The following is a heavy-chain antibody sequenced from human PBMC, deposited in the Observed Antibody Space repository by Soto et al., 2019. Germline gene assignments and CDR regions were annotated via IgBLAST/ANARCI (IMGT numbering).Heavy chain of an antibody. CDR3: ARGRNHYGSGSYYFSRLGWFGP. V-gene: IGHV4-34*01. J-gene: IGHJ5*02. D-gene: IGHD3-10*01. CDR1: GGSFSGYY. Sequence: SETLSLTCAGYGGSFSGYYWSWIRQPPGKGLEWIGEINHSGSTNYNPSLKSRVTISVDTSKNQFSLKLSSVTAADTAVYYCARGRNHYGSGSYYFSRLGWFGPQREGTLVPVSS. CDR2: INHSGST.